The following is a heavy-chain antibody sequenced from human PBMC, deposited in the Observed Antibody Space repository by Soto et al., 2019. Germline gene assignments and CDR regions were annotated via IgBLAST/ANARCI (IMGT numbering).Heavy chain of an antibody. Sequence: QVQLVQSGAEVKKPGSSVEVSCKASGGTFSSYAFSWVRQAPGQGLEWMGRIIPILATPNYAQKFQGRVTITADESTSTAYMELSTLRSEDTAVYFCASSSGYWGDAFDIWGQGTMVTVSS. CDR2: IIPILATP. CDR3: ASSSGYWGDAFDI. D-gene: IGHD3-22*01. V-gene: IGHV1-69*11. CDR1: GGTFSSYA. J-gene: IGHJ3*02.